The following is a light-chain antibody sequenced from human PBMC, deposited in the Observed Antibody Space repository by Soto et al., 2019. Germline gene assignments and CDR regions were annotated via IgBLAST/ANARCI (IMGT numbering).Light chain of an antibody. CDR2: DVI. CDR3: SSYGGSNKFVV. Sequence: QSALTQPPAASGSPGQSVTISCTGTSSDIGGNNFVSWYQHHPGKAPKLMLYDVIKRPSGVPARFSGSKSGNTASLTVSGLQAEDEADYYCSSYGGSNKFVVFGGGTKLTVL. J-gene: IGLJ2*01. V-gene: IGLV2-8*01. CDR1: SSDIGGNNF.